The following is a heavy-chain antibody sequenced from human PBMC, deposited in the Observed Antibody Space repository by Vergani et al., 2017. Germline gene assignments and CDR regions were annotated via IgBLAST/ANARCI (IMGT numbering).Heavy chain of an antibody. V-gene: IGHV1-69*01. J-gene: IGHJ2*01. CDR3: ARDSGGYSSSHRNWYFDL. CDR2: IIPIFGTA. CDR1: GGTFSSYA. D-gene: IGHD6-13*01. Sequence: QVQLVQSGAEVKKPGSSVKVSCKASGGTFSSYAISWVRQAPGQGLEWMGGIIPIFGTANYAQKFQGRVTITADESTSTAYMELSSLRSEATAVYYCARDSGGYSSSHRNWYFDLWGRGTLVTVSS.